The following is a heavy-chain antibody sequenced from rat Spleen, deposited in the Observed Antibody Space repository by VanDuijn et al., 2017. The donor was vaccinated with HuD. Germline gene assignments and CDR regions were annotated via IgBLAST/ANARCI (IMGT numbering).Heavy chain of an antibody. Sequence: EVQLVESDGGLVQPGRSLKLSCAASGFTFSDYYMAWVRQAPGKGLEWVSSISNDGGTTYYRDSVKGRFTISRNNAKSTLYLQMNSLRSEDTATYYCTRENWVFDYWGQGVMVTVSS. J-gene: IGHJ2*01. CDR1: GFTFSDYY. D-gene: IGHD5-1*01. CDR3: TRENWVFDY. V-gene: IGHV5-20*01. CDR2: ISNDGGTT.